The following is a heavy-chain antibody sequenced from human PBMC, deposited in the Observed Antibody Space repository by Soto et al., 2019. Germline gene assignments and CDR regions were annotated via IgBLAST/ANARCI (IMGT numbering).Heavy chain of an antibody. V-gene: IGHV4-4*07. J-gene: IGHJ6*02. Sequence: ASETLSLTCTVSGGSISSYYWSWIRQPAGKGMEWIGRIYTSGSTNYNPSLESRVTMSVDTSKNQFSLKLSSVTAADTAVYYCAMSVLLWFGEPKRGMDVWGQGTTVTVSS. CDR1: GGSISSYY. D-gene: IGHD3-10*01. CDR3: AMSVLLWFGEPKRGMDV. CDR2: IYTSGST.